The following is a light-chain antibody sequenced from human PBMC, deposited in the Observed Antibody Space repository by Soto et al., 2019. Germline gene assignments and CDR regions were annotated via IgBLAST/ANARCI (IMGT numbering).Light chain of an antibody. J-gene: IGLJ3*02. V-gene: IGLV1-44*01. CDR2: NNN. CDR3: ATWDDTLRSWV. CDR1: NSNIGTNA. Sequence: QSVLTQPPSASGTPGQRVTISCSGGNSNIGTNAVNWYQQIPGTAPKLLIYNNNQRPSGVPDRFSGSKSGTSASLTISGLHSDDEADYPCATWDDTLRSWVFGGGTKLTVL.